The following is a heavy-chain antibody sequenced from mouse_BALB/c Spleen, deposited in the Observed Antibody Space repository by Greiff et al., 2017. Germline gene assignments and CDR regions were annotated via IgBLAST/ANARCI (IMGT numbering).Heavy chain of an antibody. CDR3: ARKRDVYYDGGNYFDY. Sequence: VQLQQSGPELVKPGASMKISCKASGYSFTGYTMNWVKQSHGKNLEWIGLINPYNGGTSYNQKFKGKATLTVDKSSSTAYMELLSLTSEDSAVYYCARKRDVYYDGGNYFDYWGQGTTLTVSS. D-gene: IGHD2-3*01. CDR2: INPYNGGT. CDR1: GYSFTGYT. J-gene: IGHJ2*01. V-gene: IGHV1-18*01.